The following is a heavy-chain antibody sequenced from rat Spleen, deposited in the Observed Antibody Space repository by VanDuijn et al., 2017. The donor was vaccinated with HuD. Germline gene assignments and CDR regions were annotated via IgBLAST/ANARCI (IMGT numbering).Heavy chain of an antibody. V-gene: IGHV2-77*01. CDR3: ARPDY. CDR1: GFSLTSYG. CDR2: IQSGGNT. J-gene: IGHJ2*01. Sequence: QVQMKETGPGLVQTTQTLSVTCTVSGFSLTSYGVHWVRQAPGKGLEWMGRIQSGGNTEYNSALKSRLSISRDTSKSQLFLKMNSLQTEDTAMYFCARPDYWGHGVMVTVSS.